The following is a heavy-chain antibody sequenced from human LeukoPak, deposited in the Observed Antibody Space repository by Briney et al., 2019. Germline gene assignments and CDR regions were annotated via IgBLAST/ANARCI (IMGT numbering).Heavy chain of an antibody. CDR1: GGSISTYY. J-gene: IGHJ6*03. CDR3: ARSYGSGTPWIYYYYYMDV. CDR2: SHYSGNN. Sequence: SETLSLTCTISGGSISTYYWSWIRQPPGKGLEYIGFSHYSGNNNYNPSLKSRVTISVDTSKNQFSLKLSSVTAADTAVYYCARSYGSGTPWIYYYYYMDVWGKGTTVTVSS. D-gene: IGHD3-10*01. V-gene: IGHV4-59*08.